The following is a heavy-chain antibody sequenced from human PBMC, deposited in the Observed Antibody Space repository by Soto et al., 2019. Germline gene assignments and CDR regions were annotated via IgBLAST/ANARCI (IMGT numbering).Heavy chain of an antibody. CDR2: IYYSGST. V-gene: IGHV4-4*02. CDR3: ARGVTLVRGVIHTPYFDY. D-gene: IGHD3-10*01. Sequence: SETLSLTCAVSGGSISSSNWWSWVRQPPGKGLEWIGYIYYSGSTNYNPSLKSRVTISVDTSKNQFSLKLSSVTAADTAVYYCARGVTLVRGVIHTPYFDYWGQGALVTVSS. CDR1: GGSISSSNW. J-gene: IGHJ4*02.